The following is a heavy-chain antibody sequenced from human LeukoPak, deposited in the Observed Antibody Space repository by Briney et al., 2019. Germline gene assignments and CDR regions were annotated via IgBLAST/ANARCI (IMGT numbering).Heavy chain of an antibody. CDR2: IKQDGSEK. J-gene: IGHJ4*02. CDR3: ARDLVDY. Sequence: GGSLRLSCAASGFTFSRYWMSWVHQAPGKGLEWVANIKQDGSEKYYVDSVKGRFTISRDNAKNSLYLQMSSLRAEDTAVYYCARDLVDYWGQGTLVTVSS. V-gene: IGHV3-7*01. CDR1: GFTFSRYW.